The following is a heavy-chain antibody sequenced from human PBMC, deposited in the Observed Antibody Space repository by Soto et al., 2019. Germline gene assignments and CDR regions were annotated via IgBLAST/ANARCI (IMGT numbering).Heavy chain of an antibody. J-gene: IGHJ2*01. CDR3: ARGTTNWYFDL. V-gene: IGHV4-59*01. CDR2: IFYTGST. Sequence: QVQLQESGPGLVTPSETLSLTCTVSGGSISNYYWTWIRQPPGKGLEWIGYIFYTGSTNYNPSLKSRVTISVDTSKNQFSLKLTSVTAADTAVYYCARGTTNWYFDLWGRGTLVTVSS. D-gene: IGHD1-1*01. CDR1: GGSISNYY.